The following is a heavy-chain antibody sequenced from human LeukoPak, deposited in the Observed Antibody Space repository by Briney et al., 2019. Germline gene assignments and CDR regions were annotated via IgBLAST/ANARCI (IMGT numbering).Heavy chain of an antibody. Sequence: PGGSLRLSCAASGFTFSSYAMSWVRQAPGKGLEWVSAISGSGGSTYYADSVKGRFTISRDNSKNTLYLQMNSLRAEDTAVYYCAKDRDGSGWSRYPAMLFDYWGQGTLVTVSS. V-gene: IGHV3-23*01. J-gene: IGHJ4*02. CDR2: ISGSGGST. CDR1: GFTFSSYA. CDR3: AKDRDGSGWSRYPAMLFDY. D-gene: IGHD6-19*01.